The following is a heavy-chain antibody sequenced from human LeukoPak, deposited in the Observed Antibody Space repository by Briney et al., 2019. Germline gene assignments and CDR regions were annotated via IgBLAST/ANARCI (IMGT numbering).Heavy chain of an antibody. D-gene: IGHD2-15*01. J-gene: IGHJ4*02. Sequence: GGSLRLSCAASRFTLSSYGMHWVRQAPGKGLEWVAFIRYDGSNKYYADSVKGRFTISRDNSKNTLYLQMNSLRAEDTAVYYCAKDQEDWDYFDYWGQGTLVTVSS. CDR1: RFTLSSYG. CDR3: AKDQEDWDYFDY. CDR2: IRYDGSNK. V-gene: IGHV3-30*02.